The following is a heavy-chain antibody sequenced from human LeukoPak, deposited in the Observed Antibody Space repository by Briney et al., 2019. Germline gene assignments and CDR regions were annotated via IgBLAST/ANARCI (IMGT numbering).Heavy chain of an antibody. CDR3: ARDHYGASLYGMDV. D-gene: IGHD3-16*01. CDR1: GFTLTSYW. V-gene: IGHV3-7*01. CDR2: IKQDGSEK. J-gene: IGHJ6*02. Sequence: GGSLRLSCAASGFTLTSYWMSWVRQAPGKGLEWVANIKQDGSEKYYVDSVKGRFTISGDNAKNSLSLQMNSLRAEDTAVYYCARDHYGASLYGMDVWGQGTTVTVSS.